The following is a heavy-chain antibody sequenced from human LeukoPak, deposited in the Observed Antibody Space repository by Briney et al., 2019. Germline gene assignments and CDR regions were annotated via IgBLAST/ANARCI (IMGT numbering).Heavy chain of an antibody. V-gene: IGHV3-30*02. CDR3: ASLGYCSSTSCAEYFQH. J-gene: IGHJ1*01. D-gene: IGHD2-2*01. Sequence: GGSLRLSCAASGFTFSTYGMHWVRQAPGKGLEWAAFIRYDGGNKYYADSVKGRFTISRDNAKNSLYLQMNSLRAEDTAVYYCASLGYCSSTSCAEYFQHWGQGTLVTVSS. CDR2: IRYDGGNK. CDR1: GFTFSTYG.